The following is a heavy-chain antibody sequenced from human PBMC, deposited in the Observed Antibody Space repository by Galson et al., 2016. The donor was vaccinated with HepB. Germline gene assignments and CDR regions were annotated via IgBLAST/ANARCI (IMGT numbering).Heavy chain of an antibody. CDR3: ARDRGITMSRGVIYYSPIDY. CDR2: ISGYDGYT. CDR1: GYTFTNYG. D-gene: IGHD3-10*01. Sequence: SVKVSCKASGYTFTNYGFSWVRQAPGQGLEWMGWISGYDGYTSYAQKLRGRVSMTTDTSTSTAYMELRSLRSDDTAVYYCARDRGITMSRGVIYYSPIDYWGQGTLVTVSS. V-gene: IGHV1-18*04. J-gene: IGHJ4*02.